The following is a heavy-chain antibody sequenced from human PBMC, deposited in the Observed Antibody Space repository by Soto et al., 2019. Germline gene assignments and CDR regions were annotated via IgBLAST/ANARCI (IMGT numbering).Heavy chain of an antibody. D-gene: IGHD2-21*02. Sequence: DVKLVESGGGMVQPGDSLRLSCEVSGFIFSMYSMSWVRQTPGKGLEWVAKIPQDGVDGHYADDVKGRFTISRDNGKNSLYLQMNNLRAEDTAVYYCARDHLILPAHDFFYGSDVWGRGATVTVSS. V-gene: IGHV3-7*03. CDR3: ARDHLILPAHDFFYGSDV. J-gene: IGHJ6*02. CDR2: IPQDGVDG. CDR1: GFIFSMYS.